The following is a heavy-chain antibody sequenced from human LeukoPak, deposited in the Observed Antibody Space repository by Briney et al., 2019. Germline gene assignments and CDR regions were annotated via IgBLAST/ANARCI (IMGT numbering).Heavy chain of an antibody. CDR3: VRDQIVVRVGATRYYHYGMDV. Sequence: GRSLRLSCAASGFSFSNYAMHWVRQAPSKELQWVSVISYDGSNKYYADSVQGRFIISRDHSKNTLYLQMNSLRAEDTTVYYCVRDQIVVRVGATRYYHYGMDVWGQGTTVTVSS. CDR2: ISYDGSNK. CDR1: GFSFSNYA. V-gene: IGHV3-30*04. D-gene: IGHD2-2*01. J-gene: IGHJ6*02.